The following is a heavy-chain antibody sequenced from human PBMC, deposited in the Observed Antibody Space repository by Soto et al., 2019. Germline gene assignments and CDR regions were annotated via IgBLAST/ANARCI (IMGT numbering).Heavy chain of an antibody. CDR3: ARARTRQSIAARPVWFDP. J-gene: IGHJ5*02. CDR1: GGSVSSGSYY. Sequence: QVQLQESGPGLVKPSETLSLTCTVSGGSVSSGSYYWSWIRQPPGKGLEWIGYIYYSGSTNYNPPLKSRVTISVDTSKNQFSLKLSSVTAADTAVYYCARARTRQSIAARPVWFDPWGQGTLVTVSS. V-gene: IGHV4-61*01. CDR2: IYYSGST. D-gene: IGHD6-6*01.